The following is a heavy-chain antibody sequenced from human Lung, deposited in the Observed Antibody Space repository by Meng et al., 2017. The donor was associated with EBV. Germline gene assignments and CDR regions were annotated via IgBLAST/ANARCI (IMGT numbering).Heavy chain of an antibody. J-gene: IGHJ4*02. CDR3: AHRRVGGSPWAGGDIDY. CDR1: GFSCRRSGVG. V-gene: IGHV2-5*02. CDR2: IYWDNDK. D-gene: IGHD3-16*01. Sequence: VCSPTLVKLTQTLTLHCTFSGFSCRRSGVGVGWIRQSPGKALEWLAVIYWDNDKRYSPSLKTRLTITPAPSKNQVVLTMTTMDHLATATYSCAHRRVGGSPWAGGDIDYWGQGILVTVSS.